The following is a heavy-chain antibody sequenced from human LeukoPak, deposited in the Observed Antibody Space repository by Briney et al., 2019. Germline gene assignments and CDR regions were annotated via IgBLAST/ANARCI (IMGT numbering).Heavy chain of an antibody. J-gene: IGHJ4*02. D-gene: IGHD1-26*01. CDR1: GGSFSGYY. CDR3: ARGGWELELDY. Sequence: KASETLSLTCAVYGGSFSGYYWSWIRQPPGKGLEWIGEINHSGSTNYNPSLKSRVTISVDTSKNQFSLKLSSVTAADTAVYYCARGGWELELDYWGQGILVTVSS. CDR2: INHSGST. V-gene: IGHV4-34*01.